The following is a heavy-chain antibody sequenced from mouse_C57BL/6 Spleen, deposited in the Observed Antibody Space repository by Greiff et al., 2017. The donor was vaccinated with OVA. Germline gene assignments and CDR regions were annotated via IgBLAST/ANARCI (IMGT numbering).Heavy chain of an antibody. D-gene: IGHD1-1*01. V-gene: IGHV1-4*01. CDR2: INPSSGYT. Sequence: VQLKQSGAELARPGASVKMSCKASGYTFTSYTMHWVKQRPGQGLEWIGYINPSSGYTKYNQKFKDKATLTADKSSSTAYMQLSSLTSEDSAVYYCARDYGSSYAMDYWGQGTSVTVSS. J-gene: IGHJ4*01. CDR1: GYTFTSYT. CDR3: ARDYGSSYAMDY.